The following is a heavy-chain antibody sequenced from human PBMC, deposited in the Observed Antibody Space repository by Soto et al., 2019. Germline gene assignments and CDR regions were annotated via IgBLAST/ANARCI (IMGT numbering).Heavy chain of an antibody. D-gene: IGHD3-22*01. CDR3: ARSNSEKTYDSSAYVDY. CDR1: GGSITSSSYY. J-gene: IGHJ4*02. V-gene: IGHV4-39*01. CDR2: IYYSGRA. Sequence: PSETLSLTCTVSGGSITSSSYYWGWIRQPPGKGLEWIGSIYYSGRAYYSPSLKSRVTISVDTSKNQFSLKLSSVTAAETAVYYCARSNSEKTYDSSAYVDYWGQGTLVTVSS.